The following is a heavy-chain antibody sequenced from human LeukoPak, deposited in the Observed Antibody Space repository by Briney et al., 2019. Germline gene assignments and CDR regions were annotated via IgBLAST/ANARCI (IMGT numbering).Heavy chain of an antibody. J-gene: IGHJ4*02. CDR3: TRISIHVYSDY. V-gene: IGHV4-59*01. CDR1: GGSISNYY. Sequence: SETLSLTCSVSGGSISNYYWSWTRQAPGKSLEWLGYMYYTGRTKYNPSLNSRFSISIDMSRSQFSLKLDSVTAADTAIYFCTRISIHVYSDYWGKGMLVTVSS. CDR2: MYYTGRT.